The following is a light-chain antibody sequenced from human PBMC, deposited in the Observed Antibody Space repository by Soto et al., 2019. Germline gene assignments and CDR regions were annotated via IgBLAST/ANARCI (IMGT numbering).Light chain of an antibody. CDR2: EVN. CDR3: LSFTTTSTHV. CDR1: SSDIGAYDY. J-gene: IGLJ1*01. Sequence: QSALTQPASLSGSPGQSITISCTGTSSDIGAYDYVSWFQQHPGKAPKLMISEVNNRPSGVSNRFSGSKYGNTAYLTISGLQVEDEAEYFCLSFTTTSTHVFGTRRKVTVL. V-gene: IGLV2-14*01.